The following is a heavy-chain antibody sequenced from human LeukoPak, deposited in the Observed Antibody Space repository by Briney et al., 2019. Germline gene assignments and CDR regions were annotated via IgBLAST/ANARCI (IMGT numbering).Heavy chain of an antibody. D-gene: IGHD2/OR15-2a*01. CDR1: GGSISSGYY. Sequence: SETLSLTCTVSGGSISSGYYWGWIRQPPGKGLEWIGSIYHSGTTYYNPSLRGRLIISLATSKNQFSLNLSSVTAADTAVYYCARIDFEGYFDYWGQGTLVTVSS. CDR3: ARIDFEGYFDY. V-gene: IGHV4-38-2*02. J-gene: IGHJ4*02. CDR2: IYHSGTT.